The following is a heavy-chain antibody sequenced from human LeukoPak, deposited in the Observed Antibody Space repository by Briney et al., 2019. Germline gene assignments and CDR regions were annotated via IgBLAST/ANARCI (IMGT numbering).Heavy chain of an antibody. CDR1: GGSISSGDYY. CDR2: IYYSGST. Sequence: SQTLSLTCTVSGGSISSGDYYWSWIRQPPGKGLEWIGYIYYSGSTYYNPSLKSRVTISVDTSKNQFSLKLSSVTAADTAVYYCARGATVTTSYDYWGQGTLVTVSS. V-gene: IGHV4-30-4*08. CDR3: ARGATVTTSYDY. D-gene: IGHD4-17*01. J-gene: IGHJ4*02.